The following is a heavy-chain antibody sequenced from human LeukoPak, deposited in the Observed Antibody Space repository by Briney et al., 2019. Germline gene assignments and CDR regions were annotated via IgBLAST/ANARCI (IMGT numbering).Heavy chain of an antibody. Sequence: GGSLRLSCAASGFTFSSYSMNWVRQAPGKGLEWGSSISSSSSYIYYADSVKGRFIISRDNAKNSLYLQMNSLRAEDTAVYYCARGKRAYSYGRDAFDIWGQGTMVTVSS. D-gene: IGHD5-18*01. CDR3: ARGKRAYSYGRDAFDI. CDR2: ISSSSSYI. CDR1: GFTFSSYS. V-gene: IGHV3-21*01. J-gene: IGHJ3*02.